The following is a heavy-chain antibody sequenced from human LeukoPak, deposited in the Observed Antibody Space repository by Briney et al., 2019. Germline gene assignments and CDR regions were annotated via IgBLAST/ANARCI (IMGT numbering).Heavy chain of an antibody. CDR1: GFTFGDYA. J-gene: IGHJ6*03. CDR2: ISSSSSYI. CDR3: ARDSYGSSRSYYYYYMDV. D-gene: IGHD3-10*01. Sequence: GGSLRLSCTASGFTFGDYAMTWVRQAPGKGLEWVSSISSSSSYIYYADSVKGRFTISRDNAKNSLYLQMNSLRAEDTAVYYCARDSYGSSRSYYYYYMDVWGKGTTVTVSS. V-gene: IGHV3-21*01.